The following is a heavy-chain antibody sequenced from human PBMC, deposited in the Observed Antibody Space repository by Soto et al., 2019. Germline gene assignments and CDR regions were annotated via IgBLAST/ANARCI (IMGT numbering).Heavy chain of an antibody. J-gene: IGHJ5*02. CDR1: GGSISRTAYY. CDR2: IYYSGST. Sequence: QLQLQESGPGLVKPSETLSLMCIVSGGSISRTAYYWGWIRQPPGKGLEWIGSIYYSGSTYYNPSLMSRVTISVDTSKNQFSRKLRSVTAADTAVYYCARSADSSRRSWFDPWGQGTLVTVSS. V-gene: IGHV4-39*01. CDR3: ARSADSSRRSWFDP. D-gene: IGHD6-19*01.